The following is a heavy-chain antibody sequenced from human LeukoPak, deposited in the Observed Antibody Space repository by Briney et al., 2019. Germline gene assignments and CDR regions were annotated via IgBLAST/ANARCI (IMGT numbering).Heavy chain of an antibody. CDR3: ARDSGWFRFDY. V-gene: IGHV3-7*03. CDR1: GFTFSSFW. CDR2: IKEDGSQK. J-gene: IGHJ4*02. Sequence: GSLRLSCAASGFTFSSFWMTWVRQAPGRGLEWVANIKEDGSQKYYVDSVKGRFTISRDNAKNSLFLQTNSLRVDDTAVYYCARDSGWFRFDYWGQGTLVTVSS. D-gene: IGHD6-19*01.